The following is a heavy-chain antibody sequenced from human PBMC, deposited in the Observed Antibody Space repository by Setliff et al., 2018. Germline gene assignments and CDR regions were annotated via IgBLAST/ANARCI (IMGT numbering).Heavy chain of an antibody. V-gene: IGHV1-69*06. CDR2: IIPIFGTA. CDR3: ARTLYDYDILTGPGYYFDY. D-gene: IGHD3-9*01. J-gene: IGHJ4*02. CDR1: GYRLIEVS. Sequence: SVKVSCKVSGYRLIEVSMHWVRQAPGKGLEWMGKIIPIFGTANYAQKFQGRVTIIADKSTSTAYMELSSLRSEDTAVYYCARTLYDYDILTGPGYYFDYWGQGTLVTVSS.